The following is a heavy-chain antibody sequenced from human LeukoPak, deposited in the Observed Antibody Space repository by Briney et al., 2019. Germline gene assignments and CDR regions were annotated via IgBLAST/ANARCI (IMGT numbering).Heavy chain of an antibody. D-gene: IGHD3-22*01. CDR2: IMFDGTKK. CDR1: GFTFSSFG. V-gene: IGHV3-30*02. J-gene: IGHJ4*02. CDR3: AKEYYYDSSGYDRFDY. Sequence: PGGSLRLSCAASGFTFSSFGMHWVRQAPGKGLQWVAFIMFDGTKKFHADSVEGRFTISRDNSKNTLYLQMNSLRAEDTAVYYCAKEYYYDSSGYDRFDYWGQGTLVTVSS.